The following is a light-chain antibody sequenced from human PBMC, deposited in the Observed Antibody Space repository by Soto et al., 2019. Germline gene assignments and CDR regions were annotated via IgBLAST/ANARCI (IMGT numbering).Light chain of an antibody. J-gene: IGKJ1*01. CDR2: GAS. V-gene: IGKV1-39*01. CDR3: QQGYRTPT. CDR1: ESISSY. Sequence: DIQMTQSPSSLSASVGDRVTITCRASESISSYLTWYQQKPGKAPKLLIYGASGLQSGVPSRFSGSGSGTDFTLTISTLQPEDFATYYCQQGYRTPTYGQGTKVDIK.